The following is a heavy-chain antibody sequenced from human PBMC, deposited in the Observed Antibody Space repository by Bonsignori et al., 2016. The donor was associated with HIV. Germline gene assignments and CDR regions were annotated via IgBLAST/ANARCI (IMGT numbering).Heavy chain of an antibody. CDR1: GFTFSSYD. CDR3: ARGLYYYDSSGYYDY. J-gene: IGHJ4*02. V-gene: IGHV3-13*01. D-gene: IGHD3-22*01. CDR2: IGTAGDT. Sequence: GGSLRLSCAASGFTFSSYDMHWVRQATGKGLEWVSAIGTAGDTYYPGSVKGRFTISRENAKNSLYLQMNSLRAGDTAVYYCARGLYYYDSSGYYDYWGQGTLVTVSS.